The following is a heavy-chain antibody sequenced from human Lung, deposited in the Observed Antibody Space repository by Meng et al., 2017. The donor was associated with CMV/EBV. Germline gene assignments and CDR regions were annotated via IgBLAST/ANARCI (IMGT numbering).Heavy chain of an antibody. J-gene: IGHJ4*02. D-gene: IGHD3-22*01. CDR3: ARNTYYYDSSGYYTDD. CDR2: ISAYNGNT. CDR1: GYTFTSYG. Sequence: ASVXVSXKASGYTFTSYGISWVRQAPGQGLEWMGWISAYNGNTNYAQKLQGRVTMTTDTSTSTAYMELRSLRSDDPAVYYCARNTYYYDSSGYYTDDWGQGTLVTVSS. V-gene: IGHV1-18*01.